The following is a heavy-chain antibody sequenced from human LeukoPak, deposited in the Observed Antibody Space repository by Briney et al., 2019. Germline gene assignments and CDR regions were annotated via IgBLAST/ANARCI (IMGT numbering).Heavy chain of an antibody. CDR3: VRGPEYYYDSSSGNY. J-gene: IGHJ4*02. Sequence: GGSLRLSCAASGFTVSSNYMIWLRQAPGKGLEWVSVIYTGGTINYADSVKGRFTISRDNSKNTLYHQMNSLRAEDTAVYYCVRGPEYYYDSSSGNYWGQGTLVTVST. D-gene: IGHD3-22*01. CDR2: IYTGGTI. CDR1: GFTVSSNY. V-gene: IGHV3-53*01.